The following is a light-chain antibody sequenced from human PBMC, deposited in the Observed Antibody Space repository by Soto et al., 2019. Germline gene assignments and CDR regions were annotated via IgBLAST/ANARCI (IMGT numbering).Light chain of an antibody. V-gene: IGLV2-11*01. J-gene: IGLJ1*01. Sequence: QSALTQPRSVSASPGQSVTISCTGTRSDVGGYNYVSWYQHHPGKAPKLMIYGVSARPSGVPDRFSGSKSGNTASLTISWLQAEDEADYYCSSYTSSSTRSFGTGTKVTVL. CDR3: SSYTSSSTRS. CDR1: RSDVGGYNY. CDR2: GVS.